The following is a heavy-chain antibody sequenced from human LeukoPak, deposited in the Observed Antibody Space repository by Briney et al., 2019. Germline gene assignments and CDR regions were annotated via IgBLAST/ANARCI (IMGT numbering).Heavy chain of an antibody. V-gene: IGHV1-18*01. Sequence: ASVKVSCTASGYTFTSYGISWVRQAPGQGLEWMGWISAYNGNANYAQKLQGRVTMTTDTSTSTAYMELRGLRSDDTAVYYCARAVLRYFDWLLYPKYNWFDPWGQGTLVTVSS. J-gene: IGHJ5*02. CDR3: ARAVLRYFDWLLYPKYNWFDP. CDR2: ISAYNGNA. CDR1: GYTFTSYG. D-gene: IGHD3-9*01.